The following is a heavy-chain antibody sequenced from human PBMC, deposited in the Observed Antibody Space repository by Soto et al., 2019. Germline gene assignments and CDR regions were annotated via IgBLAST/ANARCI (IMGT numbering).Heavy chain of an antibody. V-gene: IGHV4-59*08. D-gene: IGHD2-21*02. Sequence: QVQLQESGPGLVKPSETLSLTCTVSGGSISGYFWSWIRQPPGKGLEWIGYIYYSGSTNYNPSLTSRVTMSVDTSKNQFSLQLSSVIAADTAVYYCATQVVTSTDSWFDPWGQGTLVTVSS. J-gene: IGHJ5*02. CDR1: GGSISGYF. CDR2: IYYSGST. CDR3: ATQVVTSTDSWFDP.